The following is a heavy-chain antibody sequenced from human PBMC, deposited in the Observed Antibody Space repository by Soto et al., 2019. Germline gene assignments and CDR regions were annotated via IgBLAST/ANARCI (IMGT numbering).Heavy chain of an antibody. J-gene: IGHJ4*02. CDR2: VYHTGRT. CDR1: GGSFKSGSYS. D-gene: IGHD3-3*01. CDR3: ARDFAYFDS. Sequence: SETLSLTCTVSGGSFKSGSYSWSWIRQPPGKGLEWIGYVYHTGRTSYNPSLKSRVSISMDTSKNQFSLNLDSVTAAATAVYFCARDFAYFDSWGQGTLVTVSS. V-gene: IGHV4-61*01.